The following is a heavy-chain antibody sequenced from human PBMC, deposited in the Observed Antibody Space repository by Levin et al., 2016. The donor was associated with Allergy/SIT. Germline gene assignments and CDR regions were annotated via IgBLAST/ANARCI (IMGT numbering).Heavy chain of an antibody. D-gene: IGHD5-18*01. J-gene: IGHJ4*02. V-gene: IGHV1-69*01. CDR2: IIPIFGTA. Sequence: WVRQAPGQGLEWMGGIIPIFGTANYAQKFQGRVTITADESTSTAYMELSSLRSEDTAVYYCARDMGKLRIQLWLHYWGQGTLVTVSS. CDR3: ARDMGKLRIQLWLHY.